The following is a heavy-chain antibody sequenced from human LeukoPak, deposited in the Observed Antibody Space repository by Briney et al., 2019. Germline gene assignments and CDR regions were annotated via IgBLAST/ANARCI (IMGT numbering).Heavy chain of an antibody. CDR3: ARDLAWGAFDY. J-gene: IGHJ4*02. Sequence: GGSLRLSCAASGFTFSSYWMHWVRQAPGKGLVWVSRINSDGSRTTYADSVKGRFTISRDNAKNTLYLLMNSLRVEDTAVYYCARDLAWGAFDYWGQGTLVTVSS. V-gene: IGHV3-74*03. CDR1: GFTFSSYW. CDR2: INSDGSRT. D-gene: IGHD7-27*01.